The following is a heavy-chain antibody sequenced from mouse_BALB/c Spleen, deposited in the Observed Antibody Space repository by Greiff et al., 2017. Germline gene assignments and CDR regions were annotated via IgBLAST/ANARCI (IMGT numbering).Heavy chain of an antibody. Sequence: EVQLVESGGGLVQPGGSRKLSCAASGFTFSSFGMHWVRQAPEKGLEWVAYISSGSSTIYYADAVKGRFTISRDNPKNTLFLQMTSLRSEDTAMYYCARAYYRYDELMAYWGQGTLVTVSA. CDR2: ISSGSSTI. CDR3: ARAYYRYDELMAY. J-gene: IGHJ3*01. CDR1: GFTFSSFG. V-gene: IGHV5-17*02. D-gene: IGHD2-14*01.